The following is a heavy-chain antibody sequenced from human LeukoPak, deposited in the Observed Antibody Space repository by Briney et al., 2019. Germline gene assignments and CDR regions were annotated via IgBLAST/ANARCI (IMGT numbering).Heavy chain of an antibody. V-gene: IGHV3-48*01. CDR2: ISSTSGTI. J-gene: IGHJ4*02. Sequence: GGSLRLSCAASGFTFTDYSMNWVRQAPGKGLGWVSYISSTSGTIYYADSVQGRFFISRDNAWDSLYLHMNSLRADDTAVYYCARATRSFDYWGRGTLVTVSS. CDR1: GFTFTDYS. CDR3: ARATRSFDY.